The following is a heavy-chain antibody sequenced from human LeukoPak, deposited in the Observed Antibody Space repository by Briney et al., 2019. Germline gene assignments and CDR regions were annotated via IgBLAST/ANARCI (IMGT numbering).Heavy chain of an antibody. Sequence: PSETLSLTCTVSGGSISSYYWSWIRQPPGKGLEWIGYIYYSGSTNYNPSLKSRVTISVDTSKNQFSLELSSVTAADTAVYYCARGYFWSGINIDYWGQGTLVTVSS. CDR1: GGSISSYY. CDR3: ARGYFWSGINIDY. V-gene: IGHV4-59*01. J-gene: IGHJ4*02. D-gene: IGHD3-3*01. CDR2: IYYSGST.